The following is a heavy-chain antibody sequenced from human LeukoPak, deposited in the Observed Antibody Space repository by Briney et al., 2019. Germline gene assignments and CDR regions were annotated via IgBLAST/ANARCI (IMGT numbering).Heavy chain of an antibody. D-gene: IGHD1-26*01. CDR3: AREGARWEPSFSAFDI. J-gene: IGHJ3*02. CDR2: IYYSGST. Sequence: SETLSLTCTVPGDSISGYYWSWIRQPPGKGLEWIGYIYYSGSTSYNPSLKSRVTISVDTSKNQFALKLSSVTAADTAVYYCAREGARWEPSFSAFDIWGQGTMVTVSS. V-gene: IGHV4-59*01. CDR1: GDSISGYY.